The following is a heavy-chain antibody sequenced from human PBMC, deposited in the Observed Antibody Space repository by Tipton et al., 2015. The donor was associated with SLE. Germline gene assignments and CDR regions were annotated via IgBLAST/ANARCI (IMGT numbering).Heavy chain of an antibody. V-gene: IGHV4-59*12. CDR1: GGSISGYY. CDR3: AREAVDKDGALDI. CDR2: INYSGNT. Sequence: TLSLTCTVSGGSISGYYWNWIRQPPGKGLEWVGYINYSGNTNYNPSLKSRVTISLDTSKNQVSLRLTSLTAADTAVYYCAREAVDKDGALDIWGQGTTVIVSS. D-gene: IGHD5-24*01. J-gene: IGHJ3*02.